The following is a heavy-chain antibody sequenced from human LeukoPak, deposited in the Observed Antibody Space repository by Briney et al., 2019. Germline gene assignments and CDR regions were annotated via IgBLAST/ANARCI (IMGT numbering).Heavy chain of an antibody. CDR1: GFTFSNAW. Sequence: GGSLRLSCAAPGFTFSNAWMNWVRQAPGKGLEWVGRIKSKTDGGTTDYAAPVKGRFTISRDDSKNTLYLQMNSLKTEDTAVYYCTTILVGATTAWHDYWGQGTLVTVSS. CDR2: IKSKTDGGTT. J-gene: IGHJ4*02. CDR3: TTILVGATTAWHDY. V-gene: IGHV3-15*07. D-gene: IGHD1-26*01.